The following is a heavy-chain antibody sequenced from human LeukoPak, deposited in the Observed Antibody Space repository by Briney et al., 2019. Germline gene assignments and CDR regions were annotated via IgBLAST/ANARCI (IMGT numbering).Heavy chain of an antibody. D-gene: IGHD2-15*01. Sequence: SETLSLTCTVSGVPISSYYWSWIRQPPGKGLEWIGSIYHSGSTYYNPSLKSRVTISVDTSKNQFSLKLSSVTAADAAVYYCAIYCSGGSCLFDYWGQGTLVTVSS. V-gene: IGHV4-38-2*02. J-gene: IGHJ4*02. CDR3: AIYCSGGSCLFDY. CDR2: IYHSGST. CDR1: GVPISSYY.